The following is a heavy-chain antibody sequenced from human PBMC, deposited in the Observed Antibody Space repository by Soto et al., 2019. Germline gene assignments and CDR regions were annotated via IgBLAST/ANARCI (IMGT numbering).Heavy chain of an antibody. J-gene: IGHJ6*04. CDR3: AKDHGSGWYGDYYGMDV. CDR2: ISYDGSNK. D-gene: IGHD6-13*01. V-gene: IGHV3-30*18. CDR1: VFTFSSYG. Sequence: QVQLVESGGGVVQPGRSLRLSCAASVFTFSSYGMHWVRQAPGKGLEWVTLISYDGSNKYYADSVQGRFTLSRDNSKNTLYLQMNSLRVEDTAVYYCAKDHGSGWYGDYYGMDVWGEGTTVTVSS.